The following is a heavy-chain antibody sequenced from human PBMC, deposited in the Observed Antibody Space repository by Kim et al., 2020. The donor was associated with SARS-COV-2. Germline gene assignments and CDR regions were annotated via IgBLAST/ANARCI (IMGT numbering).Heavy chain of an antibody. V-gene: IGHV3-30*18. Sequence: GGSLRLSCAASGFTFSSYGMHWVRQAPGKGLEWVSFISCDRSNTYYADSVKGRFTISRDNSKNTLYLQMNSLRAEDTAVYYCAKAPPENYDFWGGYYYYYGMDVWGQGTTVTVSS. CDR1: GFTFSSYG. J-gene: IGHJ6*02. D-gene: IGHD3-3*01. CDR3: AKAPPENYDFWGGYYYYYGMDV. CDR2: ISCDRSNT.